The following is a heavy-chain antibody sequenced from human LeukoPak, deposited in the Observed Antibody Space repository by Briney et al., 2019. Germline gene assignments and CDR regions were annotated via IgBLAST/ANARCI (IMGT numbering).Heavy chain of an antibody. Sequence: PETLSLTCTVSGDSISRSTYYWAWIRQPPGKGLEWIGSVYYGRSPYFNPSLESRATISVDTSKNHFSLKMSSVTAADTAVYYCARSSGTGTFSYWGQGALVTVSS. CDR3: ARSSGTGTFSY. CDR1: GDSISRSTYY. V-gene: IGHV4-39*02. CDR2: VYYGRSP. D-gene: IGHD6-25*01. J-gene: IGHJ4*02.